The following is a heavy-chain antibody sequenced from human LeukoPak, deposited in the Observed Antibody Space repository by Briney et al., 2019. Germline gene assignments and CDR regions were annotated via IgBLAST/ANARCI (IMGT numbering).Heavy chain of an antibody. CDR1: GFTFSSYS. J-gene: IGHJ4*02. CDR3: ARDRRGYSGYDQGRADFDY. D-gene: IGHD5-12*01. Sequence: GGSLRLSCAASGFTFSSYSMNWVRQAPGKGLEWVSSISSSSSYIYYADSVKGRFTISRDNAKNSLYLQMNSLRAEDTAEYYCARDRRGYSGYDQGRADFDYWGQGTLVTVSS. V-gene: IGHV3-21*01. CDR2: ISSSSSYI.